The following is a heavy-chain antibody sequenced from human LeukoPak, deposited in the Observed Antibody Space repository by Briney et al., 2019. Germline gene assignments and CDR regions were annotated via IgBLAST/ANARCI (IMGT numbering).Heavy chain of an antibody. J-gene: IGHJ4*02. V-gene: IGHV4-34*01. D-gene: IGHD6-25*01. Sequence: SETLSLTCAIYGGSFSHYYWSWIRQPPGKGLEWVGEIHPSGSTSFNPSLESRVSISKDTSKNQFSLKPTSVTAADTAVYYCSRGSDESKTGDYWGQGTLVTVSS. CDR1: GGSFSHYY. CDR3: SRGSDESKTGDY. CDR2: IHPSGST.